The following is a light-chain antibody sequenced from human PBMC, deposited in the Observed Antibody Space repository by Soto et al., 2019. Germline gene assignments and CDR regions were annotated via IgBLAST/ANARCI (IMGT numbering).Light chain of an antibody. CDR2: GAS. Sequence: DIQMTQSPPSVSASVGDNVTVSCRASQGSSSSLVWYQQKPGKAPNLLMYGASTVQSGVPSRFSGSGSATDFTLTIRSLQPEDFATYYCQQGDKFPLTFGQGPRV. J-gene: IGKJ2*01. CDR1: QGSSSS. V-gene: IGKV1-12*01. CDR3: QQGDKFPLT.